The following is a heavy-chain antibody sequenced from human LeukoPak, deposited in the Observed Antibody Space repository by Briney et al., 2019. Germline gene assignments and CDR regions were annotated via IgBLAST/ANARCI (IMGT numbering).Heavy chain of an antibody. CDR2: INHSGST. D-gene: IGHD6-19*01. V-gene: IGHV4-34*01. CDR1: GGSFSGYY. J-gene: IGHJ1*01. Sequence: SDTLSLTCGVNGGSFSGYYWSWIRQPPGKGLEWIGEINHSGSTNYNTSLKSRVTISVDTSKNQFSLKLSSVTAADTAVYYCARQYSSGWYKGYFQYWGQGTLVTVSS. CDR3: ARQYSSGWYKGYFQY.